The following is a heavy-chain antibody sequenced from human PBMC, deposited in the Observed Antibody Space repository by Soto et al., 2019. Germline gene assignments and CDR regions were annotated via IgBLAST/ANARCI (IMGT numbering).Heavy chain of an antibody. D-gene: IGHD1-26*01. Sequence: QVQLVQSGAEVKEPGASVKVSCKASGYTFTSFDLNWVRQATGQGREWMGWMNTNSGNTGNAQKFQGRVTMTRDTSISTAYMELSSLRSEDTAVYYCAREGRYSGSYEGAYFDYWGQGTLVTVSS. CDR1: GYTFTSFD. V-gene: IGHV1-8*01. CDR3: AREGRYSGSYEGAYFDY. CDR2: MNTNSGNT. J-gene: IGHJ4*02.